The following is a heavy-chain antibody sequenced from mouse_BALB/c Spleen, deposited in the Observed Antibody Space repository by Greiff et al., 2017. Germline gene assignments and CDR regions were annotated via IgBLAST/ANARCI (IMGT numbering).Heavy chain of an antibody. CDR3: ARDRKMGLDY. CDR2: IWAGGST. J-gene: IGHJ2*01. V-gene: IGHV2-9*02. D-gene: IGHD4-1*01. CDR1: GFSLTSYG. Sequence: VKLMESGPGLVAPSQSLSITCTVSGFSLTSYGVHWVRQPPGKGLEWLGVIWAGGSTNYNSALMSRLSISKDNSKSQVFLKMNSLQTDDTAMYYCARDRKMGLDYWGQGTTLTVSS.